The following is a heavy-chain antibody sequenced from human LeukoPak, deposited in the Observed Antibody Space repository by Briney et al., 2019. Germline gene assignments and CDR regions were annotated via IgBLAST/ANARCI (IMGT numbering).Heavy chain of an antibody. V-gene: IGHV4-59*01. CDR3: ASLPIDSSTGTFGWFDP. CDR1: GGSISSDH. D-gene: IGHD1-14*01. Sequence: SETLSLTCTVSGGSISSDHWTWIRQPPGKGLEWIARISYSGSTNYNPSLKSRVTISLDSSKNQFSLRLSSVTPADTAAYYCASLPIDSSTGTFGWFDPWGQGTLATVSS. J-gene: IGHJ5*02. CDR2: ISYSGST.